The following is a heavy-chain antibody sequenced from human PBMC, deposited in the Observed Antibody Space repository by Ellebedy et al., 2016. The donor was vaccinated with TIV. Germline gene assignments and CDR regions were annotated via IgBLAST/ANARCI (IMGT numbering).Heavy chain of an antibody. D-gene: IGHD6-13*01. V-gene: IGHV3-21*01. J-gene: IGHJ6*02. CDR3: ARDCIAAAGVPGGGYGMDV. Sequence: GESLKISXAASGFTFSSYSMNWVRQAPGKGLEWVSSISSSSSYIYYADSVKGRFTISRDNAKNSLYLQMNSLRAEDTAVYYCARDCIAAAGVPGGGYGMDVWGQGTTVTVSS. CDR1: GFTFSSYS. CDR2: ISSSSSYI.